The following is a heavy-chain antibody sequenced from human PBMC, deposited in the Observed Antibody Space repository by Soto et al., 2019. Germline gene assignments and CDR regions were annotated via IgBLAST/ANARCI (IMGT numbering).Heavy chain of an antibody. J-gene: IGHJ6*02. Sequence: QVQLVQSGAEVKKPGSSVKVSCKASGGTFSSYTISWVRQAPGQGLEWMGRIIPILGIANYAQKFQGRVTITADKSTSTAYMELISLRSEDTAVYYCARGFAFGYCGYDSSDYYYGMDVWGQGTTVTVSS. CDR1: GGTFSSYT. CDR3: ARGFAFGYCGYDSSDYYYGMDV. D-gene: IGHD5-12*01. CDR2: IIPILGIA. V-gene: IGHV1-69*02.